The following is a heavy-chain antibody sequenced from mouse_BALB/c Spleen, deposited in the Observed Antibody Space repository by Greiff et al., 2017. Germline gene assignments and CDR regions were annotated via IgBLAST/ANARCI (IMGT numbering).Heavy chain of an antibody. D-gene: IGHD6-1*01. CDR2: ISNLAYSI. CDR1: GFTFSDYG. CDR3: AREGASYAMDY. Sequence: EVKVVESGGGLVQPGGSRKLSCAASGFTFSDYGMAWVRQAPGKGPEWVAFISNLAYSIYYADTVTGRFTISRENAKNTLYLGMSSLRSEDTAMYYCAREGASYAMDYWGQGTSVTVSS. V-gene: IGHV5-15*02. J-gene: IGHJ4*01.